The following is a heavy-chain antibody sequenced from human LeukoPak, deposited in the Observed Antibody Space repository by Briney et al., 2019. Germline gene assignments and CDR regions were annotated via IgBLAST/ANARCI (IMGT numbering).Heavy chain of an antibody. CDR3: AKAAFLGPNYYFVY. D-gene: IGHD1-26*01. Sequence: GGSLRLACAASGFPFSSYAMSWVRQAPGKGLEWVSSISARGGNTYYADSVKGRFTISRDNSKNTLYLQMHSLKAEDTAVYYCAKAAFLGPNYYFVYCGERTLVTVSS. CDR1: GFPFSSYA. J-gene: IGHJ4*02. CDR2: ISARGGNT. V-gene: IGHV3-23*01.